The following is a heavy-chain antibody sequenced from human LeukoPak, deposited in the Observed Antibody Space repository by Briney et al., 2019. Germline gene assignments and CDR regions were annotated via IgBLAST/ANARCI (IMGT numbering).Heavy chain of an antibody. V-gene: IGHV3-9*01. J-gene: IGHJ4*02. D-gene: IGHD4-17*01. Sequence: GGSLRLSCAASGFTFDDYAMHWVRQAPGKGLDWVSGISWNSGSIGYADSVKGRFTISRDNAKNSLYLQMNSLRAEDTALYYCAKGARRTTVTTIFDYWGQGTLVTVSS. CDR3: AKGARRTTVTTIFDY. CDR1: GFTFDDYA. CDR2: ISWNSGSI.